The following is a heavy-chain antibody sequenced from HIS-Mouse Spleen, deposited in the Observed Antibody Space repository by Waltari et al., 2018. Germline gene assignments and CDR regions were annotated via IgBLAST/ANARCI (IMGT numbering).Heavy chain of an antibody. J-gene: IGHJ3*02. CDR2: INSDGSST. D-gene: IGHD1-1*01. CDR1: GFTFSSYW. Sequence: EVQLVESGGGLVQPGGSLRLSCAASGFTFSSYWMHWVRQAPGKGLGWVSRINSDGSSTSYADSVKRRFTISRDNAKNTLYLQMNSLRAEDTAVYYCARDLELDAFDIWGQGTMVTVSS. V-gene: IGHV3-74*01. CDR3: ARDLELDAFDI.